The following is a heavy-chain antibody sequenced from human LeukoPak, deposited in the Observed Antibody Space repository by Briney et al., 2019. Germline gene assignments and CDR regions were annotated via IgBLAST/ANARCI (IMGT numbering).Heavy chain of an antibody. Sequence: TLSLTCTVSGGSITSGSHYWSWIRQPAGKGLEWIGRIYTDGSTNYNPSLKSRVTISVDTSKNQFSLKVSSVTAADTAVYYCARDVRGGRPSYFDSWGQGTLVTVSS. V-gene: IGHV4-61*02. CDR2: IYTDGST. D-gene: IGHD2-15*01. CDR3: ARDVRGGRPSYFDS. CDR1: GGSITSGSHY. J-gene: IGHJ4*02.